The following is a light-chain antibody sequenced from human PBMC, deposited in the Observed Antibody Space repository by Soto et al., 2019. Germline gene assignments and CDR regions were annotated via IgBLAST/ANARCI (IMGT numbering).Light chain of an antibody. CDR2: GNS. Sequence: QSVLTQPPSVSGAPGQRVTISCTGSSSSIGAGYDVHWYQQLPGTAPRLLIYGNSNRPSGVPDRFSGSKSGTSASLAITGLQAEDEADYYRQSYDSSLSGWVFGGGTKVTVL. V-gene: IGLV1-40*01. J-gene: IGLJ3*02. CDR1: SSSIGAGYD. CDR3: QSYDSSLSGWV.